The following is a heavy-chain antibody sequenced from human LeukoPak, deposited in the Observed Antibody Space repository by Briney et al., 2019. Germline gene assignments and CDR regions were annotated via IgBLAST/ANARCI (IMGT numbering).Heavy chain of an antibody. D-gene: IGHD5-18*01. Sequence: PGGSLRLSCAASGFTFSSYWMSWVRQAPGKGLEWVANIKQDGSEKYYVDSVKGRFTISRDNAKNSLYLQMNSLRAEDTAVYYCARDPFPNRYGYPAFDYWGQGTLVTVSS. J-gene: IGHJ4*02. CDR1: GFTFSSYW. CDR2: IKQDGSEK. CDR3: ARDPFPNRYGYPAFDY. V-gene: IGHV3-7*03.